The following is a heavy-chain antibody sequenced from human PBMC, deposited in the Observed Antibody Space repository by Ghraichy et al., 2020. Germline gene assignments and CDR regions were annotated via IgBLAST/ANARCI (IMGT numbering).Heavy chain of an antibody. V-gene: IGHV3-23*01. Sequence: LSLTCAASGFTFSSYAMSWVRQAPGKGLEWVSAFSGNNGSTYYADSVKGRFTISRDNSKNTLYLQMNSLRAEDTAIYYCAKRLSAAAGHFDYWGQGTLVTVSS. D-gene: IGHD6-13*01. CDR3: AKRLSAAAGHFDY. CDR2: FSGNNGST. J-gene: IGHJ4*02. CDR1: GFTFSSYA.